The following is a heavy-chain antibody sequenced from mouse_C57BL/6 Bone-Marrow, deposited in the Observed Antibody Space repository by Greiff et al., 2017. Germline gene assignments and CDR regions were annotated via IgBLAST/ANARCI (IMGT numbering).Heavy chain of an antibody. CDR2: IHPNSGST. CDR1: GYTFTSYW. V-gene: IGHV1-64*01. Sequence: VQLQQPGAELVKPGASVKLSCKASGYTFTSYWMHWVKQRPGQGLEWIGMIHPNSGSTNYNEKFKSKATLTVDKSSSTAYMQLSSLTSEDSAVYYCARCYYGNDYAMDYWGQGTSVTVSS. J-gene: IGHJ4*01. D-gene: IGHD2-1*01. CDR3: ARCYYGNDYAMDY.